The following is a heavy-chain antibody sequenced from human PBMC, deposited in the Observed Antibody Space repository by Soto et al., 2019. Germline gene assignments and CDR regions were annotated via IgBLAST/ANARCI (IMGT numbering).Heavy chain of an antibody. J-gene: IGHJ6*03. V-gene: IGHV1-18*01. CDR1: GYTFTSYG. Sequence: QVHLVQSGAEVKKPGASVKVSCKASGYTFTSYGFSWVRQAPGQGPEWMGWISGYNGNTNYEQKFQGRVTMTTDTSTSTAYMELRSLRSDDTAVYYCAIWPAAMRFDYYNYYMDVWGKGTTVIVSS. D-gene: IGHD2-2*01. CDR3: AIWPAAMRFDYYNYYMDV. CDR2: ISGYNGNT.